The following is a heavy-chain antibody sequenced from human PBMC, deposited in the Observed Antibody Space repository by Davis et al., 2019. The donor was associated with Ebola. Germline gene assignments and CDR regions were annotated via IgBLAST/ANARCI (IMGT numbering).Heavy chain of an antibody. Sequence: SETLSLTCTVSGGSISSYHWSWIRQPPGKGLEWVGSISYSGSTNYNPSLKSRVTISVDTSKNQFSLKLSSVTAADTAVYYCARAGRGCGGGSCNSWFDSWGQGTLLTVSS. CDR2: ISYSGST. J-gene: IGHJ5*01. CDR3: ARAGRGCGGGSCNSWFDS. V-gene: IGHV4-59*01. CDR1: GGSISSYH. D-gene: IGHD2-15*01.